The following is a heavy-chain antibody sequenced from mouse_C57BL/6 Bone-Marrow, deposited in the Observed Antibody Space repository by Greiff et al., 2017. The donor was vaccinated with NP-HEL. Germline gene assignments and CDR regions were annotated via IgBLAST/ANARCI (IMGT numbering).Heavy chain of an antibody. CDR1: GYAFSSSW. J-gene: IGHJ2*01. CDR3: AREGFGVVATDY. Sequence: VQLQQSGPELVKPGASVKISCKASGYAFSSSWMNWVKQRPGKGLEWIGRIYPGDGDTNYNGKFKGKATLTADKSSSTAYMQLSSLTSEDSAVYFCAREGFGVVATDYWGKGTTLTVSS. V-gene: IGHV1-82*01. D-gene: IGHD1-1*01. CDR2: IYPGDGDT.